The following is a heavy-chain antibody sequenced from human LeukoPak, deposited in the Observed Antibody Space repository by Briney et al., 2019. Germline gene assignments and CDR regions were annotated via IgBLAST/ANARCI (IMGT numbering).Heavy chain of an antibody. Sequence: SETLSLTCTVSGGAISRWRWSWLRQPAGKGLEWIGRFCTTGSTNYNPSLKSRVTMSVDTSKNQFSLNLISVTAADTAVYYCATGAGDFDHWGQGILVTVSS. D-gene: IGHD1-14*01. V-gene: IGHV4-4*07. CDR3: ATGAGDFDH. CDR1: GGAISRWR. J-gene: IGHJ4*02. CDR2: FCTTGST.